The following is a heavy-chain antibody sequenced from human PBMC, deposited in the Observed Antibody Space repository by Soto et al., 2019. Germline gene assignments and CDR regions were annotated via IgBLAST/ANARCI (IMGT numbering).Heavy chain of an antibody. CDR2: ISPTGNT. J-gene: IGHJ6*02. D-gene: IGHD2-2*01. CDR3: ARDPADCTTTRCSSYGMDV. V-gene: IGHV3-23*01. Sequence: SGGSLRLSCTALSGYAMSWVRRGPGKGLEWISTISPTGNTHYADSVEGRFTISRDNAKNTLYLQMNSLRAEDTAVYYCARDPADCTTTRCSSYGMDVWGPGTTVTVSS. CDR1: SGYA.